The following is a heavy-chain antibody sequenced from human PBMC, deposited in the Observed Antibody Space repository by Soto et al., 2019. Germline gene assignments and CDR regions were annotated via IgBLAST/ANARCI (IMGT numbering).Heavy chain of an antibody. D-gene: IGHD5-12*01. Sequence: SLTISCKGSGYSFTNYWIGWVRQMPGKGLEWMGIIYPGDSDTRYSPSFQGQVSISADKSISTAYLQWSSLKASDTAMYYCARRDGYDQSIVFDTWGQGTMVTVSS. V-gene: IGHV5-51*01. J-gene: IGHJ3*02. CDR3: ARRDGYDQSIVFDT. CDR1: GYSFTNYW. CDR2: IYPGDSDT.